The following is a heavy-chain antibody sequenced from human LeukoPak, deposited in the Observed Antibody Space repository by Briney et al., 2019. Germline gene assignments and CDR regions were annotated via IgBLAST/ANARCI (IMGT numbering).Heavy chain of an antibody. J-gene: IGHJ4*02. CDR1: GFTFSSYG. Sequence: PGGSLRLSCAASGFTFSSYGMHWVRQAPGKGLEWVAVISYDGSNKYYADSVKGRFTISRDNSKNTLYLQMNSLRAEDTAVYYCAKEVLVGATTPGYFDYWGQGTLVTVSS. CDR3: AKEVLVGATTPGYFDY. CDR2: ISYDGSNK. V-gene: IGHV3-30*18. D-gene: IGHD1-26*01.